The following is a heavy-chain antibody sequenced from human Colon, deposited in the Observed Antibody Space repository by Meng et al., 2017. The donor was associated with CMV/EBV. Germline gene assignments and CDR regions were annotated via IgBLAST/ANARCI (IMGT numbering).Heavy chain of an antibody. CDR2: IYSGGST. V-gene: IGHV3-66*02. J-gene: IGHJ6*02. Sequence: LKISCAASGFTVSSNYMSWVRQAPGKGLEWVSVIYSGGSTYYADSVKGRFTISRDNSKNTLYLQMNSLRAEDTAVYYCASADSSTNYYYGMDVWGQGTTVTVSS. CDR3: ASADSSTNYYYGMDV. CDR1: GFTVSSNY. D-gene: IGHD3-22*01.